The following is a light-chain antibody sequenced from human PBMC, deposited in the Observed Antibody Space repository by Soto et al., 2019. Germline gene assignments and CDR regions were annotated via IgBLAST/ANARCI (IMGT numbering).Light chain of an antibody. J-gene: IGKJ1*01. Sequence: EIVMTQSPATLSVSPGERATLSCRASQSISMYLAWYQQKPGQAPRLLIYGASTRATGFPARFSGSGSGTEFALTISSLKSEDFTVYYCQQYSEWPQTLGQGTKVDIK. CDR1: QSISMY. CDR2: GAS. CDR3: QQYSEWPQT. V-gene: IGKV3-15*01.